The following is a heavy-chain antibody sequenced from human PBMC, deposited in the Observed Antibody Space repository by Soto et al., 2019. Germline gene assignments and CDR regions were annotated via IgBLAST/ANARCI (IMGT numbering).Heavy chain of an antibody. CDR3: ARGATVVTPHYYYYGMDV. V-gene: IGHV1-69*12. D-gene: IGHD4-17*01. CDR1: GGTFSSYA. J-gene: IGHJ6*02. Sequence: QGQLVQSGAEVKNPGTSVKGSCKASGGTFSSYAISWVRQAPGQGLEWMGEIIPIFGTANYAQKFQGRVTINADESTSTAYMALSSLRSEDTAVYYCARGATVVTPHYYYYGMDVWGQGTTVTVSS. CDR2: IIPIFGTA.